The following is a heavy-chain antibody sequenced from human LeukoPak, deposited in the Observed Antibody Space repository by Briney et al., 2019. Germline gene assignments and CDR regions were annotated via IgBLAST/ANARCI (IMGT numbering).Heavy chain of an antibody. J-gene: IGHJ3*02. CDR2: IHHSGST. CDR1: GGSISSYY. V-gene: IGHV4-59*12. D-gene: IGHD3-22*01. Sequence: SETLSLTCTVSGGSISSYYWSWIRQPPGKGLEWIGSIHHSGSTYYNPSLKSRITISIDTSKNQFSLKLSSVTAADTAVYYCAREMDYYDSSGYDAFDIWGQGTMVTVS. CDR3: AREMDYYDSSGYDAFDI.